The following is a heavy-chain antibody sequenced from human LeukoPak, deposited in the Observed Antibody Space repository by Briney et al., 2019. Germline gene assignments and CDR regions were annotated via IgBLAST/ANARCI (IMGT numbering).Heavy chain of an antibody. CDR2: IKQDGSQK. CDR3: ARIGYSSTSLDY. J-gene: IGHJ4*02. D-gene: IGHD6-6*01. CDR1: GFTLSNYW. Sequence: GGSLRLSCAASGFTLSNYWMTWVRQAPGKGLEWVANIKQDGSQKYYVDSVKGRFTLSRDNAKNSVYLQMNSLRAEDTAVYYCARIGYSSTSLDYWGQGTLVTVSS. V-gene: IGHV3-7*03.